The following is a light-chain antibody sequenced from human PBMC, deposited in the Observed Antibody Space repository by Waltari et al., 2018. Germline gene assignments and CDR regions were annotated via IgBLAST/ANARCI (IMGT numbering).Light chain of an antibody. V-gene: IGKV4-1*01. J-gene: IGKJ5*01. Sequence: DIVMTQSPDSLAASLGERATINCKSSETVLSTSNNKNYLAWYQQKPGQPPKMLLYWASTRESGVPDRFSGSGSRTDFTLSISSLQAEDVAIYFCQQYYSTPSFGQGTRLEIK. CDR3: QQYYSTPS. CDR1: ETVLSTSNNKNY. CDR2: WAS.